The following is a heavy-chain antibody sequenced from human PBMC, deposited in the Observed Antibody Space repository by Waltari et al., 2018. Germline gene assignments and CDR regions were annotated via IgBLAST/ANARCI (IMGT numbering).Heavy chain of an antibody. Sequence: QLQLQESGPGLVKPSETLSIICTVSGDSINNNNCYWGWIRQPPGQGLEWIGSISYGGTTNYNPSLKSRVSISVDMSKNQFSLKLTSVTAADTAVYYCARRVKGSPIDPWGQGTLVTVSS. CDR1: GDSINNNNCY. D-gene: IGHD2-21*01. J-gene: IGHJ5*02. V-gene: IGHV4-39*01. CDR2: ISYGGTT. CDR3: ARRVKGSPIDP.